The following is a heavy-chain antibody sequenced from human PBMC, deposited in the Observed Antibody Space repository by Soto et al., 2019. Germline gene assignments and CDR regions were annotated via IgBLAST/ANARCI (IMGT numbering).Heavy chain of an antibody. J-gene: IGHJ5*02. CDR1: GFTFTSSA. V-gene: IGHV1-58*02. CDR3: AATPVGYCGSTSCNPVGNWFDP. D-gene: IGHD2-2*01. Sequence: QMQLVQSGPEVKKPGTSVKVSCKASGFTFTSSAMQWVRQARGQRLEWIGWIVVGSGNTNYAQKFQERVTITRDMSTSTAYMELSSLRSEDTAVYYCAATPVGYCGSTSCNPVGNWFDPWGQGTLVTVSS. CDR2: IVVGSGNT.